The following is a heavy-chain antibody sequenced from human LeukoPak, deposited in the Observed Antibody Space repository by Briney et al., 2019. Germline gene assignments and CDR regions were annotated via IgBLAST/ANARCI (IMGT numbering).Heavy chain of an antibody. CDR1: GYTFTNSD. CDR3: ARGRGYTLGWFDP. V-gene: IGHV1-8*03. J-gene: IGHJ5*02. CDR2: MNPNSGNT. D-gene: IGHD3-22*01. Sequence: ASVKVSCRASGYTFTNSDINWVRQATGQGLEWMGWMNPNSGNTGYAQKFQGRVTITRNTSISTAYMELSGLRSEDTAVYYCARGRGYTLGWFDPWGQGTLVTVSS.